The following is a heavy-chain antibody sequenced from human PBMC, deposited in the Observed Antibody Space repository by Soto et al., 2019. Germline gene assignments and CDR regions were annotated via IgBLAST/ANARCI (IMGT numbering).Heavy chain of an antibody. D-gene: IGHD6-19*01. J-gene: IGHJ4*02. Sequence: QITLKESGPTLVKPTQTLTLTCTFSGFSLSSTRMAVGWIRQPPGKALEWLALIYWDDDKRYSPFLKSRLTITKDTAKNPVVLTMSNMDPLDTARYYCAHIVVAGLGYYFDYWGQGTLVTVSS. CDR1: GFSLSSTRMA. V-gene: IGHV2-5*02. CDR2: IYWDDDK. CDR3: AHIVVAGLGYYFDY.